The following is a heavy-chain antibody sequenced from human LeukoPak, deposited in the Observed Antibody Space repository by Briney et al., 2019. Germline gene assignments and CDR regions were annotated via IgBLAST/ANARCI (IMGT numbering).Heavy chain of an antibody. Sequence: GGSLRLSCAASGFTFDDYGMSWVRQAPGKGLEWVSGINWNGGSTGYADSVKGRFTISRDNAKNSLYLRMNSLRAEDTALYYCAREGYGDYRHDAFDIWGQGTMVTVSS. D-gene: IGHD4-17*01. CDR2: INWNGGST. CDR1: GFTFDDYG. V-gene: IGHV3-20*04. CDR3: AREGYGDYRHDAFDI. J-gene: IGHJ3*02.